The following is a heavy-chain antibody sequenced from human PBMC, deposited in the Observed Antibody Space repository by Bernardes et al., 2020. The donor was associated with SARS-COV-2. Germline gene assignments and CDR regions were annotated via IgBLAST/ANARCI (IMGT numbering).Heavy chain of an antibody. Sequence: GGSLRLSCAASGFSFSSSWIHWVRQAPGKLLVWVSRINADVRDTKYADSVQGRFTISRDNAKNILYLQINSLTAEDTAVYYCARYLGYCSGGSCSPWGPGTLVTVSS. J-gene: IGHJ5*02. CDR2: INADVRDT. CDR3: ARYLGYCSGGSCSP. D-gene: IGHD2-15*01. CDR1: GFSFSSSW. V-gene: IGHV3-74*03.